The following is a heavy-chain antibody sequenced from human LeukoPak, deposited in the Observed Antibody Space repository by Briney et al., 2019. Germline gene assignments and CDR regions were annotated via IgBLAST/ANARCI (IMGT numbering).Heavy chain of an antibody. CDR3: ARVGTAGGTLEDY. CDR1: GFTFSSYW. D-gene: IGHD6-13*01. J-gene: IGHJ4*02. Sequence: PGGSLRLSCAASGFTFSSYWMSWVRQPPGKGLEWVANIKHDGSEKYYVDSVKGRFTISRDNAKNSLYLQMNSLRAEDTAVFYCARVGTAGGTLEDYWGQGTLVTVSS. V-gene: IGHV3-7*01. CDR2: IKHDGSEK.